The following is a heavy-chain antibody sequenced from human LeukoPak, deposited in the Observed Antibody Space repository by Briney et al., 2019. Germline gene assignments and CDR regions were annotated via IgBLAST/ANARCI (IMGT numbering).Heavy chain of an antibody. J-gene: IGHJ5*02. D-gene: IGHD3-22*01. Sequence: GGSLRLSCAPSGFTFSSYSMNWVRHAPGKGRECVSSISSSSSYIYYADSVKGRFTISRENAKNTLYLQMKSLRAEDTAVYYCARDEYYYDSSGYYYVGTENWFDPWGQGTLVTVSS. CDR3: ARDEYYYDSSGYYYVGTENWFDP. CDR2: ISSSSSYI. CDR1: GFTFSSYS. V-gene: IGHV3-21*01.